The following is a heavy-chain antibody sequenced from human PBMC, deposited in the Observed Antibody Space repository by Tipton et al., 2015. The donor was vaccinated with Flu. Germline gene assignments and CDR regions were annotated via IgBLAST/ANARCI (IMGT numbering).Heavy chain of an antibody. Sequence: TLSLTCSVSGDSMRSYYWSWIRQSPGKGLEWIGNICPGSPYYNPSLRSRVTISVARSKDQFSLRLSSVTAADTAVYYCARLKPLSRSYYYYGMDVWGQGTTVTVSS. D-gene: IGHD6-13*01. V-gene: IGHV4-59*12. J-gene: IGHJ6*02. CDR3: ARLKPLSRSYYYYGMDV. CDR2: ICPGSP. CDR1: GDSMRSYY.